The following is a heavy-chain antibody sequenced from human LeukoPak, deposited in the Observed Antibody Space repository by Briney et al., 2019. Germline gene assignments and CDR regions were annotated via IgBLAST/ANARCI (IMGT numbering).Heavy chain of an antibody. Sequence: PGGSLRLSCAASGFTFSSYGMHWVRQAPGKGLGWVAVIWYDGSNKYYADSVKGRFTISRDNSKNTLYLQMNSLRAEDTAVYYCARVGPYYYGSGSQGGFDYWGQGTLVTVSS. CDR3: ARVGPYYYGSGSQGGFDY. D-gene: IGHD3-10*01. V-gene: IGHV3-33*01. CDR1: GFTFSSYG. CDR2: IWYDGSNK. J-gene: IGHJ4*02.